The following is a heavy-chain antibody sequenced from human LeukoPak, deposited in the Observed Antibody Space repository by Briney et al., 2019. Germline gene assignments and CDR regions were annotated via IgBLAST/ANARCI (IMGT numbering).Heavy chain of an antibody. V-gene: IGHV4-59*03. Sequence: PSETLSLTCTVSGGSISSYYWSWIRQPPGKGLEWIGYIYYSGSTNSNPSLKSRVTISVDTSKNQFSLKLSSVTAADTAVYYCKGGNYYYYYYMDVWGKGTTVTVSS. CDR3: KGGNYYYYYYMDV. CDR2: IYYSGST. CDR1: GGSISSYY. J-gene: IGHJ6*03. D-gene: IGHD1-26*01.